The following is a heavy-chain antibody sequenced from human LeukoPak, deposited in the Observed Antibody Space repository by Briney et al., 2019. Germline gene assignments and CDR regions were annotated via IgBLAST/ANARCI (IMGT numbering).Heavy chain of an antibody. D-gene: IGHD6-19*01. CDR2: VGTAGDT. CDR3: ARVRSDSSGWYHVLD. CDR1: GFTFSNYA. Sequence: PGGSLRLSCAASGFTFSNYAMHWVRQGTGKSLEWLSGVGTAGDTHYAGSVKGRFTISRENAKNSLYLQMNSLRAGDTAVYYCARVRSDSSGWYHVLDWGQGTLVTVSS. J-gene: IGHJ4*02. V-gene: IGHV3-13*01.